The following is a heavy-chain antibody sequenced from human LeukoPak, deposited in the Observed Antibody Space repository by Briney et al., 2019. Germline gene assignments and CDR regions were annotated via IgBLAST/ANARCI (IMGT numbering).Heavy chain of an antibody. J-gene: IGHJ4*02. CDR2: ISDSGGDS. Sequence: GVSLRLSCTASGFTFSSSAMTWVRQAPGKGLEWVSAISDSGGDSIYTDSVKDRFTISRDNSKNTLYLQMNSLRAEDTALYYCAKGGSYAPLDYWGQGTLVTVSS. V-gene: IGHV3-23*01. CDR3: AKGGSYAPLDY. CDR1: GFTFSSSA. D-gene: IGHD1-26*01.